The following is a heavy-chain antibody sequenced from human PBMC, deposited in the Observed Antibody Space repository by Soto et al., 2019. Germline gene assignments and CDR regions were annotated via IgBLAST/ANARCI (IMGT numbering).Heavy chain of an antibody. J-gene: IGHJ4*02. D-gene: IGHD4-17*01. CDR2: IYHSGST. CDR3: ARDLTTVTTGDY. V-gene: IGHV4-38-2*02. Sequence: KTSETLSLTCAVSGYSISSGYYWGWIRQPPGKGLEWIGSIYHSGSTYYNPSLKSRVTISVDTSKNQFSLKLSSVTAADTAVYYCARDLTTVTTGDYWGQGTLVTVSS. CDR1: GYSISSGYY.